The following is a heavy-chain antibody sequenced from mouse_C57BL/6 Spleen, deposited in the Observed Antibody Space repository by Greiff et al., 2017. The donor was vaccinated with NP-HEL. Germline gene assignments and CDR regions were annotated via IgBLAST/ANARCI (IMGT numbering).Heavy chain of an antibody. CDR2: IDPEDGDT. J-gene: IGHJ4*01. CDR3: ARGHYYGNSPYYAMDY. V-gene: IGHV14-1*01. CDR1: GFNIKDYY. D-gene: IGHD1-1*01. Sequence: VQLQQSGAELVRPGASVKLSCTASGFNIKDYYMHWVKQRPEQGLEWIGRIDPEDGDTEYAPKFQGKATMTADTPSNTAYMQLNSLTSEDSAVYYCARGHYYGNSPYYAMDYWGQGTSVTVSS.